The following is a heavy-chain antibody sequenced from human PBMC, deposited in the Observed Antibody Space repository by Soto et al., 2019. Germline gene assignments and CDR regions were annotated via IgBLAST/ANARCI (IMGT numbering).Heavy chain of an antibody. V-gene: IGHV5-10-1*01. CDR3: ARHYDYVWGSYRYAPNFDY. J-gene: IGHJ4*02. Sequence: GESLKISCKGSGYSFTSYWISWVRQMPGKGLEWMGRIDPSDSYTNYSPSFQGHVTISADKSISTAYLQWSSLKASDTAMYYCARHYDYVWGSYRYAPNFDYWGQGTLVTVSS. CDR1: GYSFTSYW. D-gene: IGHD3-16*02. CDR2: IDPSDSYT.